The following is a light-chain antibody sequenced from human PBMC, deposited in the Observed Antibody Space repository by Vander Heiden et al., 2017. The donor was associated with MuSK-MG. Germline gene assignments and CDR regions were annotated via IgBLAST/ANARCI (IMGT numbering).Light chain of an antibody. CDR1: QSISNY. CDR3: QQCYSNSWT. V-gene: IGKV1-39*01. CDR2: GAS. Sequence: DIQMTQSPSSLSASVGDRVTITCRASQSISNYLNWYQQKPGKAPKFLIYGASTLQSGVPSRFSGSGSGTDFTLTISGLQSEDFATYYCQQCYSNSWTFGQGTKVEVK. J-gene: IGKJ1*01.